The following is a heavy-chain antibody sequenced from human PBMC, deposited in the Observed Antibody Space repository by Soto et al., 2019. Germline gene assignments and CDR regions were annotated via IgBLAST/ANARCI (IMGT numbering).Heavy chain of an antibody. V-gene: IGHV1-18*01. CDR3: ARGGGGCYSEECYYYGLDV. CDR1: GYTFTSYG. Sequence: QVHLVQPGAEVKKPGASVKVSCKASGYTFTSYGISWVRQAPGQGLEWMGWITAYNRDTNYALNLQGRVTMTTDTSTSTAYMELRSLRSDDTAVYSCARGGGGCYSEECYYYGLDVWYQGTKVAV. CDR2: ITAYNRDT. D-gene: IGHD2-15*01. J-gene: IGHJ6*02.